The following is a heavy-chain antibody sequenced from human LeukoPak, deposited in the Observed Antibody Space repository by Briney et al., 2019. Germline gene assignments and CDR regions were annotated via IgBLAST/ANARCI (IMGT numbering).Heavy chain of an antibody. Sequence: GRSLRLSCAASGFTFSSYAMHWVRQAPGKGLEWVAVISYDGSNKYYADSVKGRFTISRDNSKNTLYLQMNSLRAEDTAVYYCAIDPVAFGADYGMDVWGQGTTVTVSS. CDR3: AIDPVAFGADYGMDV. CDR2: ISYDGSNK. V-gene: IGHV3-30-3*01. D-gene: IGHD3-3*01. J-gene: IGHJ6*02. CDR1: GFTFSSYA.